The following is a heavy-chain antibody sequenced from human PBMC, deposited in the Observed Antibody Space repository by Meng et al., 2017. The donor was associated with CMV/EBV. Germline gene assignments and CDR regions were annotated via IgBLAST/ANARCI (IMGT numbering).Heavy chain of an antibody. CDR3: AKLPNWNDGWDYLDY. J-gene: IGHJ4*02. CDR2: IRYDGSNK. Sequence: GESLKISCAASGFTFSSYGMHWVRQAPGKGLEWVAFIRYDGSNKYYADSVKGRFTISRDNSKNTLYLQMNSLRAEDTAVYYCAKLPNWNDGWDYLDYWGQGTLVTVSS. D-gene: IGHD1-1*01. V-gene: IGHV3-30*02. CDR1: GFTFSSYG.